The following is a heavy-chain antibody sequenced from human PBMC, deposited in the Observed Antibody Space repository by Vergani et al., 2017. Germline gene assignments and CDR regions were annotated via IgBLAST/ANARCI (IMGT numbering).Heavy chain of an antibody. J-gene: IGHJ6*02. D-gene: IGHD5-18*01. CDR2: ISSSSSYI. V-gene: IGHV3-21*01. Sequence: EVQLVESGGGLVQPGRSLRLSCAASGFTFSSYSMNWVRQAPGKGLEWVSSISSSSSYIYYADSVKGRFTISRDNAKNSLYLQMNSLRAEDTAVYYCARVRDTAMVLLYYYYGMDVWGQGTTVTVSS. CDR1: GFTFSSYS. CDR3: ARVRDTAMVLLYYYYGMDV.